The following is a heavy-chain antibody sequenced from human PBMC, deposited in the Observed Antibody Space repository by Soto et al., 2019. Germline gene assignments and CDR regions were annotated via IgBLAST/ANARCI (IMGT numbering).Heavy chain of an antibody. V-gene: IGHV4-59*01. CDR3: ARAGSSWRYFFDS. J-gene: IGHJ4*02. D-gene: IGHD6-13*01. Sequence: QVLLQESGPGLVQPSETLSLTCTVAGGSMKYYYWSWIRQSPGKGLEWIGYVYYSGTTYYNPSLQIRVTRSIDTSQNQFSLKLRSVTAADSAIYYCARAGSSWRYFFDSWGRGTLGTVSS. CDR2: VYYSGTT. CDR1: GGSMKYYY.